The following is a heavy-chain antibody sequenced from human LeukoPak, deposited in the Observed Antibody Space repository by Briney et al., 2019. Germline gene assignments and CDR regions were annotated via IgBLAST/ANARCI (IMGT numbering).Heavy chain of an antibody. J-gene: IGHJ4*02. CDR3: TYSSVWSLDY. D-gene: IGHD6-19*01. CDR1: GDTFTGSY. Sequence: ASVKVSCKASGDTFTGSYMHWVRHAPGQGLEWVGWINPHSGGTNYAQKFQGRVTMTRDTSISTAYMELSRMRSDDTAVYYCTYSSVWSLDYWGQGTLVTVSS. CDR2: INPHSGGT. V-gene: IGHV1-2*02.